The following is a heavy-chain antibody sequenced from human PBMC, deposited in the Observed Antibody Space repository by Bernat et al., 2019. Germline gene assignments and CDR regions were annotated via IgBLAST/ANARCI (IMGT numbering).Heavy chain of an antibody. CDR1: GESFSGYY. J-gene: IGHJ4*02. CDR3: ARGLRWPQYYFDY. CDR2: INHSGST. V-gene: IGHV4-34*01. Sequence: QVQLQQWGAGLLKPSETLSLTCAVYGESFSGYYWSWIRQPPGKGLEWIGEINHSGSTNYNPSLKSRVTISVDTSKNQFSLKLSSVTAADTAVYYCARGLRWPQYYFDYWGQGTLVTVSS. D-gene: IGHD4-23*01.